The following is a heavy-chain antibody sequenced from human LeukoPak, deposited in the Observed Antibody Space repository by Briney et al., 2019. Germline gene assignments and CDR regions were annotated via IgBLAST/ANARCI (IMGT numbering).Heavy chain of an antibody. D-gene: IGHD6-13*01. Sequence: GGSLRLSCAASGFTFSSYAMSWVRQAPGKGLEWVSAISGSGGSTYYADSVKGRFTISRDNSKNTLYLQMNSLRAEDTAVYYCARVEAAAGYRYYYYYMDVWGKGTTVTVSS. J-gene: IGHJ6*03. CDR3: ARVEAAAGYRYYYYYMDV. CDR1: GFTFSSYA. CDR2: ISGSGGST. V-gene: IGHV3-23*01.